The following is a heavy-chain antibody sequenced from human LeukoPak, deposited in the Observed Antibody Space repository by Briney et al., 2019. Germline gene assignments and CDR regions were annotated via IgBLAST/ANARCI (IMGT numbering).Heavy chain of an antibody. CDR2: ISYDGSNK. Sequence: PGGSLRLSCAASGFTFSSYAMHWVRQAPGKGLEWVAVISYDGSNKYYADSVKGRFTISRDNSKNTLYLQMNSLRAEDTAVYYCAKAKGYCSGGSCRYYYYYYMDVWGKGTTVTVSS. V-gene: IGHV3-30*04. J-gene: IGHJ6*03. D-gene: IGHD2-15*01. CDR1: GFTFSSYA. CDR3: AKAKGYCSGGSCRYYYYYYMDV.